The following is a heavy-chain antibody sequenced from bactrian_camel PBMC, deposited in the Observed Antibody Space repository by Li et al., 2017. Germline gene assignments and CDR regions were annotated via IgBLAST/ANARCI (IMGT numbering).Heavy chain of an antibody. Sequence: HVQLVESGGGSVRAGGSLRLSCVASGYTLPMNMGWFRRLPGQEREGVAAIAGDGRTNYADSVKGRFTISRDNAKNTLYLELNSLKIEDTAMYYCTRDRGRAVVAGSFDSWGQGTQVTVS. CDR1: GYTLPMN. CDR3: TRDRGRAVVAGSFDS. J-gene: IGHJ6*01. CDR2: IAGDGRT. V-gene: IGHV3S53*01. D-gene: IGHD6*01.